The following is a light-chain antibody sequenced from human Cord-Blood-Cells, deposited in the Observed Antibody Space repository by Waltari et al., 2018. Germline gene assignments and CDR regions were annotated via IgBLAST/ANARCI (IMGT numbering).Light chain of an antibody. Sequence: QYPLTQPRSVSGCTGLPVTITCSRPSSDVGGYNYVSWYQQPPDQASKRMINEVSKLPAGVPDRFSRSKADNTPSLAISGLQAEGEAYYYWCSDACSYYVFGTVTKVTVL. CDR3: CSDACSYYV. V-gene: IGLV2-11*01. J-gene: IGLJ1*01. CDR1: SSDVGGYNY. CDR2: EVS.